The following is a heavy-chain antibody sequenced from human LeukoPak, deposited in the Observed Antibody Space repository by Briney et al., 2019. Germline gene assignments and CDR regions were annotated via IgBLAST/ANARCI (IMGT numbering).Heavy chain of an antibody. Sequence: SETLSLTCTVSGGSIISSTYFWGWIRQPPGKGLEWIGNIYHSGSTYYNPSLKSRVTISVDTSKNQFSLKLSSVTAADTAVYYCARERTGYSSGWGDWYFDLWGRGTLVTVSS. V-gene: IGHV4-39*07. CDR1: GGSIISSTYF. J-gene: IGHJ2*01. CDR2: IYHSGST. D-gene: IGHD6-19*01. CDR3: ARERTGYSSGWGDWYFDL.